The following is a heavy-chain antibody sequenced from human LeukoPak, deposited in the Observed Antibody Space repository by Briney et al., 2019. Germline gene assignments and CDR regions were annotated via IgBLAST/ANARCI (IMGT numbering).Heavy chain of an antibody. V-gene: IGHV1-2*02. CDR3: ARNGHYSLDY. J-gene: IGHJ4*02. Sequence: ASVKVSCKASGYTFTSYDINWVRQAAGQGLEWMGWMNPNSGGTNYAQKFQGRVTMTRDTSISTAYMELSRLRSDDTAVYYCARNGHYSLDYWGQGTLVTVSS. CDR1: GYTFTSYD. CDR2: MNPNSGGT. D-gene: IGHD3-10*01.